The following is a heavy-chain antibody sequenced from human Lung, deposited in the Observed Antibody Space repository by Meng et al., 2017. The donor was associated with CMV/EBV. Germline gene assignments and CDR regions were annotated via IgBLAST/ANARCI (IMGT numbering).Heavy chain of an antibody. CDR3: TRDPHCSSASCLKFDP. CDR2: MHHSGTT. Sequence: SETLSLTCTVSGDSISSSNYYWAWIRQPPGKGLESFVSMHHSGTTYYNSSLKSRVIMSLDTSKNQFSLELNSVTAADTAVYYCTRDPHCSSASCLKFDPWGQGTLVTVSS. V-gene: IGHV4-39*07. J-gene: IGHJ5*02. CDR1: GDSISSSNYY. D-gene: IGHD2-2*01.